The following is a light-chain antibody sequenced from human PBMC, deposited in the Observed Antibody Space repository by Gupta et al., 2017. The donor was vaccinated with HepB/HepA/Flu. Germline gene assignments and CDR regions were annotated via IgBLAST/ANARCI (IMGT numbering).Light chain of an antibody. CDR2: DAS. Sequence: EIVLTQSPATLSLSPGERATLPCRASQSVSSYLAWYQQKPGQAPRLLIYDASNRATGIPARFSGSGSGTDFTLTISILETEDFAVYYWQQRSNGITFGQGTRLEIK. CDR1: QSVSSY. J-gene: IGKJ5*01. V-gene: IGKV3-11*01. CDR3: QQRSNGIT.